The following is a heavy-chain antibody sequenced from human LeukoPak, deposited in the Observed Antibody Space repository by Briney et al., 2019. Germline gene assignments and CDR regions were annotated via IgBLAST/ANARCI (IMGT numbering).Heavy chain of an antibody. CDR2: ISYDGSNK. D-gene: IGHD6-13*01. CDR1: GFTFSSYA. Sequence: PGRSLRLSCEASGFTFSSYAMHWVRQAPGKGLEWVAVISYDGSNKYYADSVKGRFTISRDNSKNTLYLQMNSLRAEDTAVYYCARDPGAAAGFYWGQGTLVTVSS. V-gene: IGHV3-30*04. J-gene: IGHJ4*02. CDR3: ARDPGAAAGFY.